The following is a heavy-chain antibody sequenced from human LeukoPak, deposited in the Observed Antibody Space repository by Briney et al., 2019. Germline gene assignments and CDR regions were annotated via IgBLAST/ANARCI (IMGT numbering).Heavy chain of an antibody. CDR3: ASLGSYSSSWYRDYYYYMDV. J-gene: IGHJ6*03. V-gene: IGHV1-69*13. Sequence: SVKVSCKASGGTFSSYAISWVRQAPGQGLEWMGGIIPIFGTANYAQKFQGRVTITADESTSTAYMELSSLRSEDTAVYYCASLGSYSSSWYRDYYYYMDVWGKGTTVTVSS. D-gene: IGHD6-13*01. CDR2: IIPIFGTA. CDR1: GGTFSSYA.